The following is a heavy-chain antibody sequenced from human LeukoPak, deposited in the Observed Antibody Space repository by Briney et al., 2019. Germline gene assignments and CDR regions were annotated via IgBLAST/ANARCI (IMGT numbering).Heavy chain of an antibody. J-gene: IGHJ4*02. Sequence: GGSLRLSCAASGFTFSSYAMSWVRQAPGKGLEWVSAISGSGGSTYYADSVKGRFSISRDNSKNTLYLQMNSLRAEDTAVYYYAKVSEWELLHYFDYWGQGTLVTVSS. CDR3: AKVSEWELLHYFDY. CDR2: ISGSGGST. V-gene: IGHV3-23*01. CDR1: GFTFSSYA. D-gene: IGHD1-26*01.